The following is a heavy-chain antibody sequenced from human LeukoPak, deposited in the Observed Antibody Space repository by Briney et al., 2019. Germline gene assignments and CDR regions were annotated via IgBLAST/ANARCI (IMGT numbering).Heavy chain of an antibody. V-gene: IGHV4-59*01. J-gene: IGHJ5*02. CDR1: GGSISSYY. Sequence: SETLSLTCTVSGGSISSYYWSWIRQPPGKGLEWIGEINHSGSTNYNPSLKSRVTISVDTSKNQFSLKLSSVTAADTAVYYCAREVFDEGATTYNWFDPWGQGTLVTVSS. CDR3: AREVFDEGATTYNWFDP. D-gene: IGHD1-26*01. CDR2: INHSGST.